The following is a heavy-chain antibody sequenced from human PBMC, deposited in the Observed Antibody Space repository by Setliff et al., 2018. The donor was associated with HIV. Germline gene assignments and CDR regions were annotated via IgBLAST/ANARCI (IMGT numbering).Heavy chain of an antibody. CDR3: ARVPGYSSGTSYMDV. CDR2: INHSGST. Sequence: SETLSLTCAVYGGSFSSYYWSWIRQPPGKGLEWIGKINHSGSTDYNPSLKSRVTISVDTSKNQFSLKLRSVTAADRAVYYCARVPGYSSGTSYMDVWGKGTTVTVSS. CDR1: GGSFSSYY. D-gene: IGHD6-19*01. V-gene: IGHV4-34*01. J-gene: IGHJ6*03.